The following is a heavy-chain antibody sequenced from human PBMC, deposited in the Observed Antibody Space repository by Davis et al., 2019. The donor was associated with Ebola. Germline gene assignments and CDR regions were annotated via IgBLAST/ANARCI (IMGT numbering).Heavy chain of an antibody. D-gene: IGHD6-13*01. CDR1: GYSFTSYW. CDR2: IYPGDSDT. Sequence: KVSCKGSGYSFTSYWIGWVRQMPGKGLEWMGIIYPGDSDTRYSPSFQGQVTISADKSISTAYLQWSSLKASDTAMYYCARQYSSSWYDSYYYHGMDVWGQGTTVTVSS. V-gene: IGHV5-51*01. J-gene: IGHJ6*02. CDR3: ARQYSSSWYDSYYYHGMDV.